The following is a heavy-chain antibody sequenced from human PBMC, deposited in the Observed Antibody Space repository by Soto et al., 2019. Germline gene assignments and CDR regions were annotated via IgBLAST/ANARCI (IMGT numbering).Heavy chain of an antibody. CDR2: IYNSGST. Sequence: SETLSLTYTVSGGSISSYYWSWVRQPPGKGLEWIGYIYNSGSTNYNPSLKSRVTISVDTSKNQFSLKLRSVTAADTAVYYCARGIGYSSPTDNLFANSGQGSLVTV. D-gene: IGHD6-13*01. CDR3: ARGIGYSSPTDNLFAN. CDR1: GGSISSYY. V-gene: IGHV4-59*01. J-gene: IGHJ4*02.